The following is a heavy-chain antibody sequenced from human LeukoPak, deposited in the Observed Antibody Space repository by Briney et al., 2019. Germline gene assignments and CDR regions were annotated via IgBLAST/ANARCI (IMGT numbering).Heavy chain of an antibody. CDR1: GVSISSSNSY. Sequence: SETLSLTCTVSGVSISSSNSYWGWIRQPPGKGLEWIGSIYYSGNTYYNASLKGQVSISIDTSKNQFSLKLTSVTAADTAVYYCARQTGSGLFILLGGQGTLVTVSS. D-gene: IGHD3/OR15-3a*01. J-gene: IGHJ4*02. CDR2: IYYSGNT. V-gene: IGHV4-39*01. CDR3: ARQTGSGLFILL.